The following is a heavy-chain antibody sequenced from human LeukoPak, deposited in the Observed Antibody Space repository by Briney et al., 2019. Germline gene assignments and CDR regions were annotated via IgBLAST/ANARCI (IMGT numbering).Heavy chain of an antibody. V-gene: IGHV3-23*01. Sequence: PGGSLRLSCAASGFTFSSYDMSWVRQAPGKGLEWVSAISGSGGSTYYADSVKGRFTISRDNSKNTLCLQMNSLRAEDTAVYYCAKEVSSGTDAFDIWGQGTMVIVSS. CDR3: AKEVSSGTDAFDI. CDR1: GFTFSSYD. J-gene: IGHJ3*02. D-gene: IGHD6-6*01. CDR2: ISGSGGST.